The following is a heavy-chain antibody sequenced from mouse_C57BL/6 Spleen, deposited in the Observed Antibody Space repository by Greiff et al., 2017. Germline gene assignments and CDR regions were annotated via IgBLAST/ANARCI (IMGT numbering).Heavy chain of an antibody. CDR1: GFNIKNTY. CDR3: ARADPGSSYEDY. CDR2: IDPANGNT. J-gene: IGHJ2*01. V-gene: IGHV14-3*01. D-gene: IGHD1-1*01. Sequence: EVKLMESVAELVRPGASVKLSCTASGFNIKNTYMHWVKQRPEQGLEWIGRIDPANGNTKYAPKFQGKATITADTSSNTAYLQLSSLPSEDTAIYYCARADPGSSYEDYWGQGTTLTVSS.